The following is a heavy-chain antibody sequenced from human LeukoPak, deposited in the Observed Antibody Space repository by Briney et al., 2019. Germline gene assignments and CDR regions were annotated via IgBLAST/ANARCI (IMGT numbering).Heavy chain of an antibody. Sequence: YYRSKWYNDYSVSVKSRITINPDTSKNQFSLQLNSVTPEDTAVYYCARDGAYSGYGMDVWGQGTTVTVSS. D-gene: IGHD5-12*01. CDR3: ARDGAYSGYGMDV. V-gene: IGHV6-1*01. J-gene: IGHJ6*02. CDR2: YYRSKWYN.